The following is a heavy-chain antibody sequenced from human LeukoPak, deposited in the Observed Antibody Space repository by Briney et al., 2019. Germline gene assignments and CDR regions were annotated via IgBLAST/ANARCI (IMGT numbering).Heavy chain of an antibody. CDR1: GYSFSGYW. D-gene: IGHD3-22*01. CDR2: IYPANSDT. J-gene: IGHJ4*02. Sequence: KGGGSLKISCKCSGYSFSGYWIAWVRQMPGKGLEWVGIIYPANSDTRYSPSFQGQVTISADKSITTAYLQWSSLKASDTAMYYCATPHDATAYYYDSSGYFYWGQGTLVTVSS. V-gene: IGHV5-51*01. CDR3: ATPHDATAYYYDSSGYFY.